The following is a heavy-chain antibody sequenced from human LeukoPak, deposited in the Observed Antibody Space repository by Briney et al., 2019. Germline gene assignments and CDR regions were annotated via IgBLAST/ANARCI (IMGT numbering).Heavy chain of an antibody. Sequence: SETLSLTCTVSGGSISSYYWSWIRQPPGQGLEWIGYISDSGCTNYNPFLKSRITISGDTPGNQVSLKLSSVTAADTAVYYCARKISYISVFDYWGQGTLVTVSS. J-gene: IGHJ4*02. V-gene: IGHV4-59*01. CDR2: ISDSGCT. CDR3: ARKISYISVFDY. CDR1: GGSISSYY. D-gene: IGHD2-15*01.